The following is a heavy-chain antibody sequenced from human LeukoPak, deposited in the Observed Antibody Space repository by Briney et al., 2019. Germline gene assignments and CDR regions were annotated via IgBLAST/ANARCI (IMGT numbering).Heavy chain of an antibody. CDR1: GFTFSSYW. Sequence: GGSLRLSCAASGFTFSSYWMHWVRQAPGKGLVWISRINSDGSSASYADSVKGRFTISRDNAKNTLYLQMNSLRAEDTAVYYCARDYVWGSYRTFDYWGQGTLVTVSS. CDR2: INSDGSSA. CDR3: ARDYVWGSYRTFDY. V-gene: IGHV3-74*01. J-gene: IGHJ4*02. D-gene: IGHD3-16*02.